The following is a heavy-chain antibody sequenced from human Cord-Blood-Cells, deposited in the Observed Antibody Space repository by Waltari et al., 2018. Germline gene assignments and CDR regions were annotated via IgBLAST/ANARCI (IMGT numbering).Heavy chain of an antibody. J-gene: IGHJ2*01. CDR2: INAGNGNT. CDR1: GYTFTSYA. CDR3: ATSGAAARPYWYFDL. D-gene: IGHD6-6*01. V-gene: IGHV1-3*01. Sequence: QVQLVQSGAEVKKPGASVKVSCKASGYTFTSYAMHWVRQASGQRLEWMGWINAGNGNTKYSQKFQGRVTITRDTSASTAYMELSSLRSEDTAVYYCATSGAAARPYWYFDLWGRGTLVTVSS.